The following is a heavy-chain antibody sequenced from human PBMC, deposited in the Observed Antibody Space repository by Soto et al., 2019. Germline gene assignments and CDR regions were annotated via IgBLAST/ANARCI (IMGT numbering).Heavy chain of an antibody. CDR2: ISYDGSNK. CDR3: ARGPEDYDSSGYYPDY. Sequence: GGSLRLSCAASGFTFSSYAMHWVRQAPGKGLEWVAVISYDGSNKYYADSVKGRFTISRDNSKNTLYLQMNSLRAEDTAVYYCARGPEDYDSSGYYPDYWGQGTLVTVSS. J-gene: IGHJ4*02. V-gene: IGHV3-30-3*01. CDR1: GFTFSSYA. D-gene: IGHD3-22*01.